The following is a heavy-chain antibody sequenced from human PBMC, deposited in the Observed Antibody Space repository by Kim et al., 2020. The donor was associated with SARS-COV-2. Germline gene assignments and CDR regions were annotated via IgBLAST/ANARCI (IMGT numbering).Heavy chain of an antibody. CDR3: ARDFRRSFWFGALFNVDYYYGMDX. CDR2: ISAYYGNT. Sequence: ASVKVSCKASGYTFTSYGISWVRQAPGQGLEWMGWISAYYGNTNYAQKLQGRVTMTTDTSTSTAYMELRSLRSDDTAVYYCARDFRRSFWFGALFNVDYYYGMDXXXQXTXVT. CDR1: GYTFTSYG. J-gene: IGHJ6*01. V-gene: IGHV1-18*04. D-gene: IGHD3-10*01.